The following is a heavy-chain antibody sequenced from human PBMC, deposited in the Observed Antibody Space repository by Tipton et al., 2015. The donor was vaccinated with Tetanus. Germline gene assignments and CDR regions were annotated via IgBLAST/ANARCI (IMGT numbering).Heavy chain of an antibody. D-gene: IGHD6-13*01. J-gene: IGHJ5*02. CDR2: IYYSGTS. CDR1: GDSISSGPYS. CDR3: ACNPNIAAAGTGEDSGWFDP. V-gene: IGHV4-31*03. Sequence: TLSLTCTVSGDSISSGPYSWSWLRQHPGKGLELIGYIYYSGTSYISPSLTRRVSIAVDTSRNQFSLNLTSVTVADSAVYYCACNPNIAAAGTGEDSGWFDPWGQGTLVTVSS.